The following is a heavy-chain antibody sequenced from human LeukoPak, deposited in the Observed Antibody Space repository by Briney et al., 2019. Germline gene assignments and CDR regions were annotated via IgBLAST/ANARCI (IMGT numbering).Heavy chain of an antibody. CDR2: IKQDGSEK. Sequence: QPGGSLRLSCAASGFTFSSYWMSWVRQAPGKGLEWVANIKQDGSEKYYVDSVKGRFTISRDNAKNSLYLQMNSLRAEDTAVYYCARERSRDRELYYYYYCMDVWGKGTTVTVSS. CDR3: ARERSRDRELYYYYYCMDV. J-gene: IGHJ6*03. CDR1: GFTFSSYW. V-gene: IGHV3-7*01. D-gene: IGHD1-7*01.